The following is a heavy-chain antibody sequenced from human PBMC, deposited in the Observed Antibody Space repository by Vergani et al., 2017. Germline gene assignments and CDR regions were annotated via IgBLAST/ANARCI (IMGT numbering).Heavy chain of an antibody. CDR2: INPSGGST. CDR3: ARSRSDMVRGVTRYYYYGMDV. Sequence: QVQLVQSGAEVKKPGASVKVSCKASGYTFTSYYMHWVRQAPGQGLEWMGIINPSGGSTSYAQKFQGRVTMTRDTSTSTVYMELSSLRSEDTAVYYCARSRSDMVRGVTRYYYYGMDVWGQGTTVTVSS. CDR1: GYTFTSYY. D-gene: IGHD3-10*01. V-gene: IGHV1-46*01. J-gene: IGHJ6*02.